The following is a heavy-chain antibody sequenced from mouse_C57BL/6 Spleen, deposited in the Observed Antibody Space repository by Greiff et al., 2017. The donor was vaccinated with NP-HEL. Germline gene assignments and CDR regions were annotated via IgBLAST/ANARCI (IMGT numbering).Heavy chain of an antibody. CDR3: ASGDGSDYFDY. CDR2: IYPVSGET. CDR1: GYTFTDHI. D-gene: IGHD2-3*01. Sequence: VQLQQSGAELASPGASVTLSCKASGYTFTDHIMNWVKKRPGQGLEWIGRIYPVSGETNYNQKFMGKATISVDRSSSTADMVLNSLTSEDPAVYYCASGDGSDYFDYWGQGTTLTVSS. V-gene: IGHV1-11*01. J-gene: IGHJ2*01.